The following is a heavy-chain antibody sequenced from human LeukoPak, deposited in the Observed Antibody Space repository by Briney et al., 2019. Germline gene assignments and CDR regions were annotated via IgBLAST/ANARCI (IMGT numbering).Heavy chain of an antibody. CDR1: GFTFSSYG. CDR3: AKDLFGSGWPGVYYGMDV. Sequence: PGGSLRLSCAASGFTFSSYGMHWVRQAPGKGLEWVAVISYDGSNKYYADSVKGRFTISRDNSKNTLYLQMNSLRAEDTAVYYCAKDLFGSGWPGVYYGMDVWGQGTTVTVSS. V-gene: IGHV3-30*18. D-gene: IGHD6-19*01. CDR2: ISYDGSNK. J-gene: IGHJ6*02.